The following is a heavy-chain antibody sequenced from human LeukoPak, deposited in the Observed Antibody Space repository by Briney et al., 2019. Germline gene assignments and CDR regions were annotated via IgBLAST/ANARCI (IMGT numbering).Heavy chain of an antibody. V-gene: IGHV4-59*01. CDR2: IYYSGST. D-gene: IGHD3-10*01. J-gene: IGHJ4*02. Sequence: SETLSLTCTVSGGSISSYYWSWIRQPPGKGLEWIGYIYYSGSTNYNPSLKSRVTISVDTSKNQFSLKLSSVTAADTAVYYCATLGGTYYHGSGSYSFSKDYWGQGTLVTVSS. CDR1: GGSISSYY. CDR3: ATLGGTYYHGSGSYSFSKDY.